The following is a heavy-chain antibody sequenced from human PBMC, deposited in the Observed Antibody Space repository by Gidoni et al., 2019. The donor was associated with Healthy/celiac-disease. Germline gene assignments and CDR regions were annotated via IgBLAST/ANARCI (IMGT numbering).Heavy chain of an antibody. CDR1: GFTFSSYG. D-gene: IGHD3-16*01. Sequence: QVQLVESGGGVVQPGRSLRLSCAASGFTFSSYGMHWVRQAPGKGLEWVAVISYDGSNKYYADSVKGRFTISRDNSKNTLYLQMNSLRAEDTAVYYCAKAEVGAPFDYWGQGTLVTVSS. J-gene: IGHJ4*02. CDR3: AKAEVGAPFDY. V-gene: IGHV3-30*18. CDR2: ISYDGSNK.